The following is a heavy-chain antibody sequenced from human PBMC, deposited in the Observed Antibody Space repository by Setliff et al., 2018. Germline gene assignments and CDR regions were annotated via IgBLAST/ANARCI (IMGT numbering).Heavy chain of an antibody. Sequence: PSETLSLTCTVSGGSISSSSYYWGWIRQPPGKGLEWIGEINHSGSTNYNPSLKGRVTISVDTSKNQFSLKLSSVTAADTAVYYCARRYNFWSGYLDYWGQGTLVTVS. CDR1: GGSISSSSYY. CDR2: INHSGST. V-gene: IGHV4-39*07. CDR3: ARRYNFWSGYLDY. J-gene: IGHJ4*02. D-gene: IGHD3-3*01.